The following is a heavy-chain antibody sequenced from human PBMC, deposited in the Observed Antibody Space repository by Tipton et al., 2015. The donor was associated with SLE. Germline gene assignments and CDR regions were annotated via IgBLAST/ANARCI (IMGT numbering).Heavy chain of an antibody. CDR3: ARGGGSYYDY. CDR1: GGSISGYY. CDR2: VYSSGST. J-gene: IGHJ4*02. V-gene: IGHV4-4*07. Sequence: PGLVKPSETLSLTCTVSGGSISGYYWSWIRQPAGKGLEWIGRVYSSGSTIYNPSIKSRITLSLDASKNQFSLRVNSATAADTAVYYCARGGGSYYDYWGQGTLVTVSS. D-gene: IGHD1-26*01.